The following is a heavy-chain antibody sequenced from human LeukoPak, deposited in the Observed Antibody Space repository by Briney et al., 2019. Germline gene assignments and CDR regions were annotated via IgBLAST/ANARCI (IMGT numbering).Heavy chain of an antibody. Sequence: SETLSLTCTASGGSLSCGSYDWGGIRQPPGKGRERIGNICYSGSTYYNPCLKSRATITVDTSKNQFSLKLSSVTAADTAVYYCARLLMGVPGTGLIDYWGQGTLVTVSA. CDR2: ICYSGST. V-gene: IGHV4-39*01. J-gene: IGHJ4*02. D-gene: IGHD1-1*01. CDR1: GGSLSCGSYD. CDR3: ARLLMGVPGTGLIDY.